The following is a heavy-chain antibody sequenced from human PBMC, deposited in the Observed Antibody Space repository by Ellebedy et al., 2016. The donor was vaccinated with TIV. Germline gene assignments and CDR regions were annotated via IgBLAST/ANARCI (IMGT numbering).Heavy chain of an antibody. CDR2: IHPGEGST. V-gene: IGHV1-46*01. J-gene: IGHJ6*02. Sequence: AASVKVSCKASGYTFTNKHYIHWVRQAPGQGLEWMGIIHPGEGSTDYAQKFQGRVTMTRDTSTSTVYMELSSLRYEETAVYYCARTSDCSGGSCNDYYYGMDVWGHGTTVTVSS. CDR3: ARTSDCSGGSCNDYYYGMDV. CDR1: GYTFTNKHY. D-gene: IGHD2-15*01.